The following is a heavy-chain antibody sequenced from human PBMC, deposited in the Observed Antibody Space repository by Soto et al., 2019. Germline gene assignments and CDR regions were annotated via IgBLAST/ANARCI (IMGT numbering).Heavy chain of an antibody. D-gene: IGHD3-16*02. J-gene: IGHJ4*02. CDR3: ARGRYDYVWGSYPHR. Sequence: SETLSLTCTVSGGSISSYYWSWIRQPAGKGLEWIGRIYTSGSTNYNPSLKSRVTMSVDTSKNQFSLKLSSVTAADTAVYYCARGRYDYVWGSYPHRWGQGTLVTVSS. CDR2: IYTSGST. V-gene: IGHV4-4*07. CDR1: GGSISSYY.